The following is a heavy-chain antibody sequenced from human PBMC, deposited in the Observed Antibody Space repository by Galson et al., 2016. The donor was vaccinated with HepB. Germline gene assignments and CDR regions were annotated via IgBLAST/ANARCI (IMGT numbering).Heavy chain of an antibody. CDR2: VFYTGSA. CDR1: GGSLSRGSYY. V-gene: IGHV4-61*01. CDR3: GRYCSGAGYTGALDN. Sequence: SETLSLTCTVSGGSLSRGSYYWSWIRQPPGKGLEWIGYVFYTGSASYNPSLKSRVTISVDPSKNQLSLDLRSVTAADTAVYFCGRYCSGAGYTGALDNWGQGTTVTVS. J-gene: IGHJ6*02. D-gene: IGHD2-15*01.